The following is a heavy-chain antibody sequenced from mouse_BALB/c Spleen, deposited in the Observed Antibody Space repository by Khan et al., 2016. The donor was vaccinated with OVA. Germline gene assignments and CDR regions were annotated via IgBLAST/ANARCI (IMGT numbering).Heavy chain of an antibody. CDR1: AFTFSSYS. CDR2: ISSDGDYT. CDR3: AIHLTGSFAY. V-gene: IGHV5-6*01. Sequence: EVQLVESAGDLVKPGGSLKLSCAASAFTFSSYSMSWVRQTPDKRLEWVATISSDGDYTYFPDSVKGRFTISRDNAKNTLNLQMSSLKSEDTALYYCAIHLTGSFAYWGQGSLVNVYA. J-gene: IGHJ3*01. D-gene: IGHD4-1*01.